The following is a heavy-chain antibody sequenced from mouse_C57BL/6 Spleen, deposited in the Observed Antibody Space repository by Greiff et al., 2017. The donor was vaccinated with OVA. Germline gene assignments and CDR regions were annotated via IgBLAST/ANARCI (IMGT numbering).Heavy chain of an antibody. Sequence: DVKLVESGGGLVQPGGSMKLSCVASGFTFSNYWMNWVRQSPEKGLEWVAQIRLKSDNYATHYAESVKGRFTISRDDSKSSVYLQMNNLRAEDTGIFYCTSYAPWFAYWGQGTLVTVSA. D-gene: IGHD6-5*01. CDR1: GFTFSNYW. CDR3: TSYAPWFAY. V-gene: IGHV6-3*01. CDR2: IRLKSDNYAT. J-gene: IGHJ3*01.